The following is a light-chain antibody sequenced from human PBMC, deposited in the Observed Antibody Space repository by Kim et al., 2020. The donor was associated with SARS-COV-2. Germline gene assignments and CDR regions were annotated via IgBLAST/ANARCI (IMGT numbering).Light chain of an antibody. CDR1: SKNIGNQG. CDR2: RNN. Sequence: RQTATLTCTGNSKNIGNQGAAWLQQHQGHPPKLLSYRNNNRPSGISERLSASRSGNTASLTITGLQPEDEADYYCSAWDSSLSAWVFGGGTKLTVL. J-gene: IGLJ3*02. CDR3: SAWDSSLSAWV. V-gene: IGLV10-54*01.